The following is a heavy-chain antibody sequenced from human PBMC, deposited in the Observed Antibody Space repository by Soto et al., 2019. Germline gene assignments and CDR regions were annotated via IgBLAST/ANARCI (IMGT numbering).Heavy chain of an antibody. D-gene: IGHD3-22*01. Sequence: GGSLRLSCAASGFTVSSNYMSWVRQAPGKGLEWVSVIYSGGSTYYADSVKGRFTISRDNSKNTLYLQMNSLRAEDTAVYYCARDGTGNYDSSGYTDDFDIWGQGTMVTVSS. J-gene: IGHJ3*02. V-gene: IGHV3-53*01. CDR3: ARDGTGNYDSSGYTDDFDI. CDR1: GFTVSSNY. CDR2: IYSGGST.